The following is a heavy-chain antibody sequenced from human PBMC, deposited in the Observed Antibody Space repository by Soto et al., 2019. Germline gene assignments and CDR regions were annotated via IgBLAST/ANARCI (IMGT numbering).Heavy chain of an antibody. CDR2: IYYSGST. V-gene: IGHV4-59*08. J-gene: IGHJ6*03. CDR1: GGSISSYY. Sequence: QVQLQESGPGLVKPSETLSLTCTVSGGSISSYYWSWIRQPPGKGLEWIGYIYYSGSTNYNPSLKSRVTISVDTSKNQFSLKRSSVTAADTAVYYCASLSMTTVGYYYYMDVWGKGTTVTVSS. D-gene: IGHD4-4*01. CDR3: ASLSMTTVGYYYYMDV.